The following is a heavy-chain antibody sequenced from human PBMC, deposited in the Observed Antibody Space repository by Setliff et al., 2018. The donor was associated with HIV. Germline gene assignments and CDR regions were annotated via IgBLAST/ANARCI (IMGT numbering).Heavy chain of an antibody. CDR3: AKDSGAWSVDH. Sequence: ASVKVSCKASGYTFTSYHIHWARQAPGQGLEWMTITNPNSGRTTYAQKFQGRVTVTRDTSTSTVFMEVNSLRVEDTAVYYCAKDSGAWSVDHWGQGTLVTSPQ. V-gene: IGHV1-46*01. J-gene: IGHJ5*02. CDR2: TNPNSGRT. CDR1: GYTFTSYH. D-gene: IGHD2-15*01.